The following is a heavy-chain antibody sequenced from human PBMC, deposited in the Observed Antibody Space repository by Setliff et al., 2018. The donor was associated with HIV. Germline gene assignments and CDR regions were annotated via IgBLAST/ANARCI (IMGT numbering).Heavy chain of an antibody. Sequence: ETLSLTCTVSGDSVNSGSYFWAWIRQPTGKGLEYIGTLYYNGRTQYNASLKSRVTISVDTSKNQFSLKLNSVTAADTAVYYCGRHHDSDRSGDPDWFDLWGRGILVTVSS. V-gene: IGHV4-39*01. CDR1: GDSVNSGSYF. D-gene: IGHD3-22*01. CDR2: LYYNGRT. J-gene: IGHJ5*02. CDR3: GRHHDSDRSGDPDWFDL.